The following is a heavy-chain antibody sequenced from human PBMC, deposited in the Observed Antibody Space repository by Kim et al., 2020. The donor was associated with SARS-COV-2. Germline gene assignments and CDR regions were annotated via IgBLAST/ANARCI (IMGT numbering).Heavy chain of an antibody. CDR3: ARDISQIYDFWSGFNYYYYGMDV. V-gene: IGHV3-33*01. D-gene: IGHD3-3*01. CDR1: GFTFSSYG. J-gene: IGHJ6*02. CDR2: IWYDGSNK. Sequence: GGSLRLSCAASGFTFSSYGMHWVRQAPGKGLEWVAVIWYDGSNKYYADSVKGRFTISRDNSKNTLYLQMNSLRAEDTAVYYCARDISQIYDFWSGFNYYYYGMDVWGQGTTVTVSS.